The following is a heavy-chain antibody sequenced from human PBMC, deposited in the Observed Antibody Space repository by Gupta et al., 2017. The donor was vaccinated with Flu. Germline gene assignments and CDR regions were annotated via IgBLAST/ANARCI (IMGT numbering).Heavy chain of an antibody. V-gene: IGHV3-74*01. J-gene: IGHJ5*02. Sequence: ELQLVESGGGLVQPGGSLRLFCAASGFNFSSHFMHWFRQAPGKGLVWVSRIRFDGTATSYADSVKGRFTISRDNAKNILYLQMNSLSPEGTALYYCAREVVNNRLDPWGQGTLVTVSS. D-gene: IGHD2-15*01. CDR2: IRFDGTAT. CDR1: GFNFSSHF. CDR3: AREVVNNRLDP.